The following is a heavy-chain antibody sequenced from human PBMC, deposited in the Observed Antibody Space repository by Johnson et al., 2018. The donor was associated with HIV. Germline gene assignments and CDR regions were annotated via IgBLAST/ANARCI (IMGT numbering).Heavy chain of an antibody. J-gene: IGHJ3*02. V-gene: IGHV3-15*01. CDR3: TTKDYYYYDSSGYYLDAFDI. CDR1: GFTFNNAW. Sequence: VQLVESGGGLVKPGGSLRLACAASGFTFNNAWMTWVRQAPGKGLGWVGRIKSKTDGGTTDYAAPVKGRFTISRADSKNTLYLQMNSLKTEDTAVYYGTTKDYYYYDSSGYYLDAFDIWGQGTMVTVSS. D-gene: IGHD3-22*01. CDR2: IKSKTDGGTT.